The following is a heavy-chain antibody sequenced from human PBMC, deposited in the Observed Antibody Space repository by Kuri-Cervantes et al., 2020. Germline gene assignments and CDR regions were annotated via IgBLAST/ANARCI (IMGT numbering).Heavy chain of an antibody. V-gene: IGHV4-39*01. CDR3: ARGGSPHNYYFYYYMGV. D-gene: IGHD6-13*01. Sequence: SETLSLTCTVSGGSISSSSYYWGWIRQPPGKGLEWVGSIYYSGNTYYNPSLKSRVTISVDTSKNQFTLMLSPVTAAATAVYYCARGGSPHNYYFYYYMGVWGKGTTVTVSS. CDR2: IYYSGNT. J-gene: IGHJ6*03. CDR1: GGSISSSSYY.